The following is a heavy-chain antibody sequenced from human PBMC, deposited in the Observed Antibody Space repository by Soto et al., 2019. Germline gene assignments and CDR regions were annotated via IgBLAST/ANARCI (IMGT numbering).Heavy chain of an antibody. CDR2: VYNGNT. D-gene: IGHD7-27*01. Sequence: SETLSLTCTISGGSISGYYWTWIRQSPGKGLEYIGYVYNGNTNYNPSLNSRVTISVDTSKNQFSLKLSSVTAADTAVYYCTRGPSGDKVDYWGQGTPVTVSS. V-gene: IGHV4-59*08. CDR1: GGSISGYY. J-gene: IGHJ4*02. CDR3: TRGPSGDKVDY.